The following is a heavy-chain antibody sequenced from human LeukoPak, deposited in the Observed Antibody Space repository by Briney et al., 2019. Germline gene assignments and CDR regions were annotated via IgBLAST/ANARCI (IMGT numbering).Heavy chain of an antibody. CDR2: INHSGST. Sequence: SETLSLTCAVYGGSFSDYYWNWIRQPPGMGLEWIGEINHSGSTNYNPSLKSRVTISVDTSKNQFSLRLSSVTAADTAVYYCAKDGPGYSSSSDYWGQGTLVTVSS. J-gene: IGHJ4*02. CDR3: AKDGPGYSSSSDY. D-gene: IGHD6-6*01. CDR1: GGSFSDYY. V-gene: IGHV4-34*01.